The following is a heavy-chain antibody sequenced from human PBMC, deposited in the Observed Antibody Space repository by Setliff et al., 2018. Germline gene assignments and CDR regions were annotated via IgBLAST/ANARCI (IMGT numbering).Heavy chain of an antibody. V-gene: IGHV4-4*07. J-gene: IGHJ5*02. CDR3: ARERTIFGILVISGWFDP. Sequence: PSETLSLTCTVSGASISDYYWTWIRQPAGKELEWIGRVSASGSTTYNPSLKSRVTMSVDTSRNQISLNLTSVTAADTAMYYCARERTIFGILVISGWFDPWGQGTVVTVPS. CDR2: VSASGST. CDR1: GASISDYY. D-gene: IGHD3-3*01.